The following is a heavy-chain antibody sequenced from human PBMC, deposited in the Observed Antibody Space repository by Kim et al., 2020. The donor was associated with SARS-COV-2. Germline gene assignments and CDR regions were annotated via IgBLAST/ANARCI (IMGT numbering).Heavy chain of an antibody. CDR1: GFTFSSYG. CDR3: ARGLIVGNAFDI. V-gene: IGHV3-33*01. J-gene: IGHJ3*02. CDR2: IWYDGSNK. D-gene: IGHD1-26*01. Sequence: GGSLRLSCAASGFTFSSYGMHWVRQAPGKGLEWVAVIWYDGSNKYYADSVKGRFTISRDNSKNTLYLQMNSLRAEDTAVYYCARGLIVGNAFDIWGQGTMVTVSS.